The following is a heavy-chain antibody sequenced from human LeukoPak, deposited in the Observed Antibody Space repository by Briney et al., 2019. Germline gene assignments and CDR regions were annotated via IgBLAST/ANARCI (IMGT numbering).Heavy chain of an antibody. V-gene: IGHV3-48*01. CDR1: GFTFSGCA. CDR3: ARDLSHDYDYYYCMDD. CDR2: ISASSSNI. J-gene: IGHJ6*03. Sequence: GGSLRLSCAASGFTFSGCAMNWVRQAPGKGLEWVSYISASSSNIHYADSVKGRFTISRDNAKNSLYLQMNSLRAEDTAVYYCARDLSHDYDYYYCMDDWGKGTTVTVSS.